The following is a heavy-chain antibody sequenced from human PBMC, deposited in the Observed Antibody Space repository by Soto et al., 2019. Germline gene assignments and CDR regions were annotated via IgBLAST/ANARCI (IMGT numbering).Heavy chain of an antibody. D-gene: IGHD3-10*01. CDR2: IYHSGST. Sequence: SETLSLTCAVSGGSIGSSNWWSWVRQPPGKGLEWIGEIYHSGSTNYNPSLKSRVTISVDKSKNQFSLKLSSVTAADTAVYYCARDPGVLDPIPPWGQGTLVTVSS. CDR1: GGSIGSSNW. V-gene: IGHV4-4*02. CDR3: ARDPGVLDPIPP. J-gene: IGHJ5*02.